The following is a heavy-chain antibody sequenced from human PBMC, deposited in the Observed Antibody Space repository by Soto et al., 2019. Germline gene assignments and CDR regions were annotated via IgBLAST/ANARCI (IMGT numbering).Heavy chain of an antibody. D-gene: IGHD1-26*01. CDR1: GFTFSSNA. Sequence: QVRLVESGGGVVQPGRSLRLSCAASGFTFSSNAMHWVRQAQGKGLEWVAGISYDGKNKYYADSVKGRFTISRDNSKNTLDLQMNSLTIEDTAVYYCARLRGSYSWYFDYWGQGTLVTVSS. V-gene: IGHV3-30*04. CDR3: ARLRGSYSWYFDY. J-gene: IGHJ4*02. CDR2: ISYDGKNK.